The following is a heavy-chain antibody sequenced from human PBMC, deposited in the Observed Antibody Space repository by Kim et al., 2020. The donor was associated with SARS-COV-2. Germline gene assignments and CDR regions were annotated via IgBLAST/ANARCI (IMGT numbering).Heavy chain of an antibody. CDR2: INHSGST. V-gene: IGHV4-34*01. Sequence: SETLSLTCAVYGGSFSGYYWSWIRQPPGKGLEWIGEINHSGSTNYNPSLKSRVTISVDTSKNQFSLKLSSVTAADTAVYYCARGKRYSSSWYWLSTDHYYYYYGMDVWGQGTTVTVSS. CDR1: GGSFSGYY. CDR3: ARGKRYSSSWYWLSTDHYYYYYGMDV. D-gene: IGHD6-13*01. J-gene: IGHJ6*02.